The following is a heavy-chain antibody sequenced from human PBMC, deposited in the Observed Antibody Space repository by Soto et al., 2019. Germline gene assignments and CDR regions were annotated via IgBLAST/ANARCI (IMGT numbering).Heavy chain of an antibody. V-gene: IGHV4-34*01. CDR3: ARGAQLWSYGMDV. D-gene: IGHD5-18*01. J-gene: IGHJ6*02. CDR1: GGSFSGYY. CDR2: INHSGST. Sequence: QVQLQQWGAGLLKPSETLSLTCAVYGGSFSGYYWSWIRQPPGKGLEWIGEINHSGSTNYNPSLKSRLTISVDTTNNQFSLKLSSVTAADTAVYYCARGAQLWSYGMDVWGQGTTVTVSS.